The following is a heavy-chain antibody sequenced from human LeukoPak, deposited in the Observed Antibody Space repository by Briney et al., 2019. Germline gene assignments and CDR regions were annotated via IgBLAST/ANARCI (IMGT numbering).Heavy chain of an antibody. V-gene: IGHV3-23*01. CDR1: GFTFSSYA. CDR3: AKTPRGEFSSSWYFDS. D-gene: IGHD6-13*01. CDR2: ISGSGGST. Sequence: GGSLRLSCAASGFTFSSYAMTWVRQAPGKGLEWVSGISGSGGSTFYADSVKGRFTISRDNSKNTLYLQMNSLRAEDTAVYYCAKTPRGEFSSSWYFDSWGQGTLVTVSS. J-gene: IGHJ4*02.